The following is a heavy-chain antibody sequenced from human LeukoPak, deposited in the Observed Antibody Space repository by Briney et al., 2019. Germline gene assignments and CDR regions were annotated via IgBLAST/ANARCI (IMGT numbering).Heavy chain of an antibody. J-gene: IGHJ4*02. V-gene: IGHV3-48*01. CDR3: ARKSGSSGYPFDY. CDR1: GFACSSYS. D-gene: IGHD3-22*01. CDR2: ITSSSSAI. Sequence: HSGGSLRLSCAASGFACSSYSMNWVRQAPGKGLEWVSYITSSSSAIYYADSVKGRFTISRDNAKNSLYLQMNSLRAEDTAVYYCARKSGSSGYPFDYWGQGTVVTVSS.